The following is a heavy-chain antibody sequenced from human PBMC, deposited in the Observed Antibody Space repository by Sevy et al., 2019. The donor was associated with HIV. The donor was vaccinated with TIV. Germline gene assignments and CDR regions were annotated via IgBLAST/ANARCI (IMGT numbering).Heavy chain of an antibody. CDR1: GYTFTSYG. Sequence: ASVKVSCKASGYTFTSYGISWVRQAPGQGLEWMGWISAYNGNTNYAQKLRGRVTMTTDTSTSTAYMELRSLRSDDTAVYYCARDRVGATSFDYWGQGTLVTVSS. CDR3: ARDRVGATSFDY. CDR2: ISAYNGNT. D-gene: IGHD1-26*01. J-gene: IGHJ4*02. V-gene: IGHV1-18*01.